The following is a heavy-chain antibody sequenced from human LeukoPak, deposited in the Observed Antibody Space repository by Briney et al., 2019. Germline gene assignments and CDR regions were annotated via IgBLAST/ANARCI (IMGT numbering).Heavy chain of an antibody. Sequence: SETLSLTCSVSGGSISSLYWSWIRQPPGKGLEWIGYIYYTGSTTYNPSLKSRVTMFVDMSKNQFSLRLSSVTAADTAVYYCARHRAYSSSSPFDYWGQGTLVTVSS. CDR3: ARHRAYSSSSPFDY. J-gene: IGHJ4*02. CDR1: GGSISSLY. V-gene: IGHV4-59*08. CDR2: IYYTGST. D-gene: IGHD6-6*01.